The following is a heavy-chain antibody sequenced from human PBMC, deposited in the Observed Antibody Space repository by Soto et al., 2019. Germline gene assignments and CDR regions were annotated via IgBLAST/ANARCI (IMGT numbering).Heavy chain of an antibody. D-gene: IGHD3-10*01. J-gene: IGHJ5*02. Sequence: ASVKVSCKASGYTFTSYGISWVRQAPGQGLEWMGFISAYNGNTNYAQKLQGRVTMTTDTSTSTAYMELRSLRSDDTAVYYCARELWFGALLTFDXWGQGTLVTVSX. CDR1: GYTFTSYG. CDR3: ARELWFGALLTFDX. CDR2: ISAYNGNT. V-gene: IGHV1-18*04.